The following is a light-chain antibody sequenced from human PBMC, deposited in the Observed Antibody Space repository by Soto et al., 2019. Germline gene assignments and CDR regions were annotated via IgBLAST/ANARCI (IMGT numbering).Light chain of an antibody. J-gene: IGKJ4*01. CDR3: QQSYNTPGLT. Sequence: DIQMTQSPSSLSASVGDRVTITCRASQSISSYLNWYQQKPGKAPKLLIYAASSLQSGVPSRFSGSGSGTDFTLTISSLQPEDFATYYCQQSYNTPGLTFGGGTKVEIK. CDR2: AAS. CDR1: QSISSY. V-gene: IGKV1-39*01.